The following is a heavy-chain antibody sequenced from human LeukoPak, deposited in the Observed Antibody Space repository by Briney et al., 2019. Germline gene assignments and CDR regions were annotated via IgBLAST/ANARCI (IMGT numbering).Heavy chain of an antibody. CDR2: IYYSGST. D-gene: IGHD1-26*01. J-gene: IGHJ4*02. CDR1: GGSISSYY. CDR3: ARRYRGIPSVFDY. V-gene: IGHV4-59*08. Sequence: SETLSLTCTVSGGSISSYYWSWIRQPPGKGLEWIGYIYYSGSTNYNPSLKSRVTISVDTSKNQFSLKLSSVTAADTAVYYCARRYRGIPSVFDYWGQGTLVTVSS.